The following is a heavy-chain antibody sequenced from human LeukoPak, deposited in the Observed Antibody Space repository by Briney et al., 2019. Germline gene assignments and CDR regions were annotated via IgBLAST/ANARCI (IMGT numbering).Heavy chain of an antibody. CDR2: VNGDGTST. CDR1: GFTFSSYW. V-gene: IGHV3-74*01. Sequence: GGSLRLSCATSGFTFSSYWMHWVRQVPGKGLVWVSRVNGDGTSTSYADSVQGRFTISRDNAKNTLYLYMNSLRVDDTATYFCVRSCSSGSCYGYKDYWGQGTLVTVSS. J-gene: IGHJ4*02. D-gene: IGHD2-2*01. CDR3: VRSCSSGSCYGYKDY.